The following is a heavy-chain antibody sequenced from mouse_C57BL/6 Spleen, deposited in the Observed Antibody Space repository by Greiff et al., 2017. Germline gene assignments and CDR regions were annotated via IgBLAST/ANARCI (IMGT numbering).Heavy chain of an antibody. V-gene: IGHV1-82*01. CDR1: GYAFSSSW. J-gene: IGHJ1*03. D-gene: IGHD3-3*01. CDR2: IYPGDGDT. Sequence: LVEPGASVKISCKASGYAFSSSWMNWVKQRPGKGLEWIGRIYPGDGDTNYNGKFKGKATLTADKSSSTAYMQLSSLTSEDSAVYFCARGDGYFDVWGTGTTVTVSS. CDR3: ARGDGYFDV.